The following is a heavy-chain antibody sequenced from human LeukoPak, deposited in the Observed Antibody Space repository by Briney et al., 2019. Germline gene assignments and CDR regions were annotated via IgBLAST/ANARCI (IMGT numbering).Heavy chain of an antibody. D-gene: IGHD3-22*01. V-gene: IGHV3-9*03. Sequence: GGSLRLSCAASGFTFDDYAMHWVRQAPGKGLEWVSGISWNSGSIGYADSVKGRFTISRDNAKNSLYLQMNSLRAEDMALYYCAKDVGSGYYQYYFDYWGQGTLVTVSS. CDR3: AKDVGSGYYQYYFDY. CDR1: GFTFDDYA. J-gene: IGHJ4*02. CDR2: ISWNSGSI.